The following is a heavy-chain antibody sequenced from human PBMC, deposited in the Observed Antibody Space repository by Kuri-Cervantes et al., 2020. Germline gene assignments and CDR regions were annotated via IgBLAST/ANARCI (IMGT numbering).Heavy chain of an antibody. Sequence: GESLKISCAASGFTFSSYWMSWVRQAPGKGLEWVANIKQDGSEKYYVDSVKGRLTISRDNAKNSLYLQMNSLRAEDTAVYYCAREKLRYFDWFRLFDYWGQGTLVTVSS. D-gene: IGHD3-9*01. CDR2: IKQDGSEK. J-gene: IGHJ4*02. V-gene: IGHV3-7*01. CDR3: AREKLRYFDWFRLFDY. CDR1: GFTFSSYW.